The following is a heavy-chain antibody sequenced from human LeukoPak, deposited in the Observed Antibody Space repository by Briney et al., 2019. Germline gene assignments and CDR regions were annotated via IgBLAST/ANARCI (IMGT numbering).Heavy chain of an antibody. CDR1: GFTFSSYS. CDR2: ISSSSSTI. D-gene: IGHD3-3*01. CDR3: ARVISDWSGYYFDY. J-gene: IGHJ4*02. Sequence: PGGSLRLSCAASGFTFSSYSMNWVRQAPGKGLEWVSYISSSSSTIYYADSVKGRFTISRDNAKNSLYLQMNSLRAEDTAVYYCARVISDWSGYYFDYWGQGTLVTVSS. V-gene: IGHV3-48*01.